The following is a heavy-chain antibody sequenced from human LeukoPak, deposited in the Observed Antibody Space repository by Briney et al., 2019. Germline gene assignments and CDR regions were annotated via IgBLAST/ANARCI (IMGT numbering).Heavy chain of an antibody. V-gene: IGHV3-66*01. Sequence: GGSLRLSCAASGFTVSNNYIGWVRQAPGKGLDWVSVIYRDGNTYYTDSVKGRFIISRDNSKNTVYLQMNSLRAEDTAVYYCAREVGDIRGTFDYWGQGTLVTVSS. CDR2: IYRDGNT. CDR1: GFTVSNNY. CDR3: AREVGDIRGTFDY. J-gene: IGHJ4*02. D-gene: IGHD1-26*01.